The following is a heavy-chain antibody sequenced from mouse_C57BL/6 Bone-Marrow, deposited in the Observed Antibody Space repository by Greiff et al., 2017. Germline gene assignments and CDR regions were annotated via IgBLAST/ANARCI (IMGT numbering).Heavy chain of an antibody. D-gene: IGHD2-3*01. CDR2: INPYNGDT. Sequence: VHVKQSGPELVKPGDSVKISCKASGYSFTGYFMNWVMQSHGKSLEWIGRINPYNGDTFYNQKFKGKATLTVDKSSSTAHMELRSLTSEDSAVYYCAIDGYSYWGQGTLVTVAA. V-gene: IGHV1-20*01. CDR3: AIDGYSY. J-gene: IGHJ3*01. CDR1: GYSFTGYF.